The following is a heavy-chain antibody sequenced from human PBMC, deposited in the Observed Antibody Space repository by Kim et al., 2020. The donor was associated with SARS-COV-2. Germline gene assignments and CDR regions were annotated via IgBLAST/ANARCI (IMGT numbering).Heavy chain of an antibody. D-gene: IGHD3-10*01. J-gene: IGHJ6*02. CDR3: ARGPFYGSGRHGPLDV. CDR1: GGSFSGYY. CDR2: INHSGST. V-gene: IGHV4-34*01. Sequence: SETLSLTCAVYGGSFSGYYWSWIRQPPGKGLEWIGEINHSGSTNYNPSLKSRVTISVDTSKNQFSLKLSSGTAADTAVYYCARGPFYGSGRHGPLDVWGQGTTVTVS.